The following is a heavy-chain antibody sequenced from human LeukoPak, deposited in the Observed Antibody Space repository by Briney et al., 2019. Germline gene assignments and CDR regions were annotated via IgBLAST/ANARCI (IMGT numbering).Heavy chain of an antibody. Sequence: ASVKVSCKASGYTFNNYGISWVRQAPGQGLEWMGWVTSYNGDTNYAQKFQGRVTMSTDTSTTTAYMELRSLRFDDTAIYYCAKDWHILTGRNCFDPWGQGTLVTVSS. CDR3: AKDWHILTGRNCFDP. J-gene: IGHJ5*02. CDR2: VTSYNGDT. V-gene: IGHV1-18*01. D-gene: IGHD3-9*01. CDR1: GYTFNNYG.